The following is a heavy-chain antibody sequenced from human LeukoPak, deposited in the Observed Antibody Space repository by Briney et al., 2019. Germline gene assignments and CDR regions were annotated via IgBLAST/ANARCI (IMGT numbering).Heavy chain of an antibody. D-gene: IGHD3-9*01. CDR3: TSAHELRYFDWLQSEPRSFQH. Sequence: SRGSLRLSCAASGFTFSGSAMHWVRQASGKGLEWVGRIRSKANSYATAYAASVKGRFTISRDDSKNTAYLQMNSLKTEDTAVYYCTSAHELRYFDWLQSEPRSFQHWGQGTLVTVSS. V-gene: IGHV3-73*01. J-gene: IGHJ1*01. CDR1: GFTFSGSA. CDR2: IRSKANSYAT.